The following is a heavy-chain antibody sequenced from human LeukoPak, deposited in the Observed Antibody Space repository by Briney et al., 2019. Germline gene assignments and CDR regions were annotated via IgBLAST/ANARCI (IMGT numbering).Heavy chain of an antibody. J-gene: IGHJ3*02. CDR1: GGSISSYY. CDR3: ARHWDSGTRAFDI. Sequence: SETLSLTCTVSGGSISSYYWSWIRQPPGKGLEWIGEINHSGSTNYNPSLKSRVTISVDTSKNQFSLKLSSVTAADTAVYYCARHWDSGTRAFDIWGQGTMVTVSS. V-gene: IGHV4-34*01. D-gene: IGHD6-13*01. CDR2: INHSGST.